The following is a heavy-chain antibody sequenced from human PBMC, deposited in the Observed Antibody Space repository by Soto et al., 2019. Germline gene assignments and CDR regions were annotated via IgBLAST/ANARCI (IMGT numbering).Heavy chain of an antibody. D-gene: IGHD5-12*01. CDR1: GFTFSSYG. CDR2: IWYDGSNK. J-gene: IGHJ6*03. V-gene: IGHV3-33*01. Sequence: QVQLVESGGGVVQPGRSLRLSCAASGFTFSSYGMHWVRQAPGKGLEWVAVIWYDGSNKYYADSVKGRFTISRDNSKNTLYLQMNSLRAEDTAAYYCARDAGFGYGRHMDVWGKGTTVTVSS. CDR3: ARDAGFGYGRHMDV.